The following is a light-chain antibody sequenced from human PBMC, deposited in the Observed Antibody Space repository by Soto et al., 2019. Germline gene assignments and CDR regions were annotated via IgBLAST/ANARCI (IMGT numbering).Light chain of an antibody. Sequence: EIVLTQSPGTLSLSPGDRAILSCRASHSVNTNLAWYQQRPGQPPRLLIYDASTRASDVPGRFSGSGSGREFTLTISSLQSEDFAIYSCHQYNSWPWTFGQGTKVDI. CDR3: HQYNSWPWT. CDR2: DAS. J-gene: IGKJ1*01. V-gene: IGKV3-15*01. CDR1: HSVNTN.